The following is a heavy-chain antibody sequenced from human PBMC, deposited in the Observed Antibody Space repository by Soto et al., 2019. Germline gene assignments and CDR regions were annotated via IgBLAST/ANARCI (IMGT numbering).Heavy chain of an antibody. Sequence: ASVKVSCKASGGTFSSYTISWVRQAPGQGLEWMGRIIPILGIANYAQKFQGRVTITADKSTSTAYMELSSLRSEDTAVYYCAILLERRMNVLDDIWGQGTMVTVSS. CDR2: IIPILGIA. D-gene: IGHD1-1*01. CDR3: AILLERRMNVLDDI. CDR1: GGTFSSYT. J-gene: IGHJ3*02. V-gene: IGHV1-69*02.